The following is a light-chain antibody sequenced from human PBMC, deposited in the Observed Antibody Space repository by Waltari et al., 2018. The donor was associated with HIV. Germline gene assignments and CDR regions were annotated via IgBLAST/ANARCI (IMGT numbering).Light chain of an antibody. CDR1: SSNIGPIHY. J-gene: IGLJ2*01. CDR2: GNS. CDR3: QSYDTSLSGVV. V-gene: IGLV1-40*01. Sequence: QSVLTQPPSVSGAPGQRVTIPCTGSSSNIGPIHYVHWYQQLPGTAPKLLIYGNSNRPSGVPDRFSGSKSGTSASLAIAGLQAEDEADYYCQSYDTSLSGVVFGGGTKLTVL.